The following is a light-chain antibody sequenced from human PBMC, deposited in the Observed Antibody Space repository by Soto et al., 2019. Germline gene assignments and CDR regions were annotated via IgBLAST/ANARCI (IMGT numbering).Light chain of an antibody. J-gene: IGLJ1*01. CDR2: EVS. CDR3: SSYAGSNKSV. V-gene: IGLV2-8*01. Sequence: QSVLTQPPSASGSPGQSVTISCTGTSSDVCGYNYVSWYQQHPGKAPKLMIYEVSKRPSGVPDRFSGSKSGNTASLTVSGIQPEYEADYYCSSYAGSNKSVFGTGTKLT. CDR1: SSDVCGYNY.